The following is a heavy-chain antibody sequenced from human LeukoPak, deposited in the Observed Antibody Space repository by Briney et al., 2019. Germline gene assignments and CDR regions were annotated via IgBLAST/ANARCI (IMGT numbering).Heavy chain of an antibody. CDR3: ARGGAARLHFQN. Sequence: SETLSLTCTVSGGSISSSSYYWNWIRQPPGKGLEWIGYIYHSGSTNYNPSLQSRVTISVDTSKNQFSQNLNSVTAADTAVYYCARGGAARLHFQNWGQGTLVTVSS. J-gene: IGHJ1*01. V-gene: IGHV4-61*01. CDR1: GGSISSSSYY. CDR2: IYHSGST. D-gene: IGHD6-6*01.